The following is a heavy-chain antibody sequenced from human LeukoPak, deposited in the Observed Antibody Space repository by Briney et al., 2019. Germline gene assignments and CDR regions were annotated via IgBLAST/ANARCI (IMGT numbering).Heavy chain of an antibody. CDR3: ARDSVSVTTHYNWFDP. CDR2: IYHSGST. Sequence: PSETLSLTCTVSGYSISSGYYWGWIRQPPGKGLEWIGSIYHSGSTYYNPSLKSRVTISVDTSKNQFSLRLSSVTAADTAVYYCARDSVSVTTHYNWFDPWGQGTLVTVSS. V-gene: IGHV4-38-2*02. D-gene: IGHD4-17*01. J-gene: IGHJ5*02. CDR1: GYSISSGYY.